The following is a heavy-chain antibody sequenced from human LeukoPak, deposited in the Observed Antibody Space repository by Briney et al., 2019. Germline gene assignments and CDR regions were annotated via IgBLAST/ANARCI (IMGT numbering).Heavy chain of an antibody. J-gene: IGHJ4*02. Sequence: SVKVSCKASGGTPSSYAISWVRQAPGQGLEWMGGIIPIFGTANYAQKFQGRVTITADESTSTAYMELSSLRSEDTAVYYCARDPGIAAAGTRYFDYWGQGTLVTVSS. D-gene: IGHD6-13*01. V-gene: IGHV1-69*13. CDR1: GGTPSSYA. CDR2: IIPIFGTA. CDR3: ARDPGIAAAGTRYFDY.